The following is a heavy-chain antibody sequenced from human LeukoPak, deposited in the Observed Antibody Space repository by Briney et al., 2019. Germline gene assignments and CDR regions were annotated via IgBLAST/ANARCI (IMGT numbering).Heavy chain of an antibody. CDR2: ISWNSGSI. CDR3: ATTVAGTRNGFDI. V-gene: IGHV3-9*01. J-gene: IGHJ3*02. D-gene: IGHD6-19*01. CDR1: GFTFDDYA. Sequence: GGSLRLSCAASGFTFDDYAIHWVRQAPGKGLEWVSGISWNSGSIGYADSVKGRFTISRDNAKNTLHLQMNSLRAEDTAVYYCATTVAGTRNGFDIWGQGTMVTVSS.